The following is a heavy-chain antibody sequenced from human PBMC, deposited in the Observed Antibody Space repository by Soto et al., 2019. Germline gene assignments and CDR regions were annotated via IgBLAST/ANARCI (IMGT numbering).Heavy chain of an antibody. D-gene: IGHD7-27*01. CDR1: GFTFTNYW. J-gene: IGHJ4*02. CDR3: AREIWGPEY. Sequence: PGESLKISCAASGFTFTNYWMTWVRQAPGRGLEWVANIKKDGSEKHYVDSVKGRFTISRDNAKNSLYLQINSLRAEDTAVYYCAREIWGPEYWGQGTRVTVSS. CDR2: IKKDGSEK. V-gene: IGHV3-7*03.